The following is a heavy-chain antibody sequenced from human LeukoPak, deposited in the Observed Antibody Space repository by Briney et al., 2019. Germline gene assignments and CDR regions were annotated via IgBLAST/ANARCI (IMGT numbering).Heavy chain of an antibody. D-gene: IGHD2-2*01. J-gene: IGHJ6*03. CDR3: AREYCSSTSCYYYYYYMDV. CDR1: GGSFSGYY. CDR2: INHSGST. Sequence: SETLSLTCAVYGGSFSGYYWSWIRQPPGKGLEWIGEINHSGSTNYNPSLKSRVTISVDTSKNQFSLKLSSVTAADTAVYYCAREYCSSTSCYYYYYYMDVWGKGTTVTVSS. V-gene: IGHV4-34*01.